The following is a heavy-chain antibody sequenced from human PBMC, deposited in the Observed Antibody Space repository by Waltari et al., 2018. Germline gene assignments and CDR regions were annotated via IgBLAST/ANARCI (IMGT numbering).Heavy chain of an antibody. D-gene: IGHD1-26*01. V-gene: IGHV1-69*01. CDR1: GGPFSSYA. J-gene: IGHJ4*02. Sequence: QVQLVQSGAEVKKPGSSVKVSCKASGGPFSSYAISWVRQAPGQGLEWMGGIIPIFGTANYAQKFQGRVTITADESTSTAYMELSSLRSEDTAVYYCAREREWELLRRGEFDYWGQGTLVTVSS. CDR2: IIPIFGTA. CDR3: AREREWELLRRGEFDY.